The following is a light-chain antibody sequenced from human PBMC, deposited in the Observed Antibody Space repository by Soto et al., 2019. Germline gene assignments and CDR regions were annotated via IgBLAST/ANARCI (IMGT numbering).Light chain of an antibody. CDR3: AAWDDSLNGVI. Sequence: QSVLTQPPSASGTPGQRVTISCSGSSSNIGGNTVNWYQQLPGTAPKLLIYGNNQRPSGVPDRFSGSKSGTSASLAISGLQSEVEADYYCAAWDDSLNGVIFGGGTKLTVL. CDR1: SSNIGGNT. V-gene: IGLV1-44*01. J-gene: IGLJ2*01. CDR2: GNN.